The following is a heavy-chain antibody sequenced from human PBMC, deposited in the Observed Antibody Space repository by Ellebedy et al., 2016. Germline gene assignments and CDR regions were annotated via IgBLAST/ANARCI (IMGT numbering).Heavy chain of an antibody. CDR1: GYTFTNHW. CDR2: IDPSDSYT. D-gene: IGHD4-17*01. V-gene: IGHV5-10-1*01. Sequence: GESLKISXEVSGYTFTNHWISWVRQMPGKGLEWMGKIDPSDSYTNYSQSFKGHVTISADKSISTAYLQWSSLKASDTAMYYCATTTVTPGHYYYGMDVWGQGTTVTVSS. CDR3: ATTTVTPGHYYYGMDV. J-gene: IGHJ6*02.